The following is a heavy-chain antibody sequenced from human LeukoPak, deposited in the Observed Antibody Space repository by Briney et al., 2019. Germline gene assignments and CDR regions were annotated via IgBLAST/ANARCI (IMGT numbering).Heavy chain of an antibody. V-gene: IGHV4-34*01. CDR2: INHSGST. CDR1: GGSFSGYY. D-gene: IGHD2-2*01. CDR3: ARERGCSSTSCSNWFDP. J-gene: IGHJ5*02. Sequence: SETLSLTCAVYGGSFSGYYWSWIRQPPGKGLEWIGEINHSGSTNYNPSLKSRVTISVDTSKNQFSLKLSSVTAADTAVYYCARERGCSSTSCSNWFDPWGQGTLVTVSS.